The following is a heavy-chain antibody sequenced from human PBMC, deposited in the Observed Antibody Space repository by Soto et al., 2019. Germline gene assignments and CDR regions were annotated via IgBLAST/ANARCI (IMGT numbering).Heavy chain of an antibody. J-gene: IGHJ3*02. CDR2: IYPGDSDT. Sequence: GESLKISCKGSGYSFSGYWIGWVRQMPGKGLEWMGIIYPGDSDTRYSPSFQGQVTISADKSISTAYLQWSSLKASDTAMYYCARIPSGLNDAFDMWGQGTMVTVSS. CDR3: ARIPSGLNDAFDM. CDR1: GYSFSGYW. V-gene: IGHV5-51*01. D-gene: IGHD3-3*01.